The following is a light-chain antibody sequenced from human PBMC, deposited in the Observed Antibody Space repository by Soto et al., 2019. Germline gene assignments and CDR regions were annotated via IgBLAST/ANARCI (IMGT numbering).Light chain of an antibody. CDR1: QGISSA. CDR3: QQFNSYPL. J-gene: IGKJ3*01. CDR2: DAS. V-gene: IGKV1-13*02. Sequence: AIQLTQSPSSLSASVGDRVTITCRASQGISSALAWYQQKPGKAPKLLIYDASSLESGVPSRFSGSGPGTDFTLTISSLQPEDFATYYCQQFNSYPLFGPGTKVDIK.